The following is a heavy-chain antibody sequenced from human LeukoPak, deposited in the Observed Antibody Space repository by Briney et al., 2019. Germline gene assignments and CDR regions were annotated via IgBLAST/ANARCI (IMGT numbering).Heavy chain of an antibody. V-gene: IGHV3-21*01. Sequence: PGGSLRLSCAASGFTFSSYSMNWVRQAPGKGLQWVSSISSSGSSIYYADSLKGRFTISRDNAKSSLYLQMNSLRAEDTAVYYCARGSGYYYDTRGVDYWGQGTLVTVSS. CDR1: GFTFSSYS. CDR2: ISSSGSSI. D-gene: IGHD3-22*01. J-gene: IGHJ4*02. CDR3: ARGSGYYYDTRGVDY.